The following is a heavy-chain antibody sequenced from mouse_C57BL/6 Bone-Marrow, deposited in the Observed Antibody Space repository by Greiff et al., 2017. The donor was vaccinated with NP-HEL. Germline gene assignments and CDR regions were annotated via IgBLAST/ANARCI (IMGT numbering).Heavy chain of an antibody. Sequence: VHLVESGAELARPGASVKLSCKASGYTFTSYGISWVKQRTGQGLEWIGEIYPRSGNTYYNEKFKGKATLTADKSSSTAYMELRSLTSEDSAVYFCARTYDYDGYFDVWGTGTTVTVSS. D-gene: IGHD2-4*01. CDR3: ARTYDYDGYFDV. CDR2: IYPRSGNT. CDR1: GYTFTSYG. V-gene: IGHV1-81*01. J-gene: IGHJ1*03.